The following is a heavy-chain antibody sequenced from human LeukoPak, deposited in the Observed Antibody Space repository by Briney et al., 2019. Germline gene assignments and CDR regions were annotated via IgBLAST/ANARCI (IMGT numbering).Heavy chain of an antibody. CDR1: GFTFSDYA. CDR3: ARYDY. J-gene: IGHJ4*02. Sequence: PGGSLRLSCAASGFTFSDYAIHWVRQAPGKGLEWVAVISYDGSDKYYADSVKGRFTISRDNSKNALYLQMNSLRVEDTALYYCARYDYWGQGTLVTVSS. V-gene: IGHV3-30-3*01. CDR2: ISYDGSDK.